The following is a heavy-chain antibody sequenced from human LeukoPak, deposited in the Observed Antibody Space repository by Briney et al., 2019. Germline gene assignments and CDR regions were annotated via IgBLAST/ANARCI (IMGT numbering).Heavy chain of an antibody. D-gene: IGHD6-19*01. V-gene: IGHV3-21*04. CDR3: AKDMEQQWLVSPFDY. J-gene: IGHJ4*02. Sequence: YYADSVRGRFTISRDNANNTLHLQMNSLRAEDTAVYYCAKDMEQQWLVSPFDYWGQGTLVTVSS.